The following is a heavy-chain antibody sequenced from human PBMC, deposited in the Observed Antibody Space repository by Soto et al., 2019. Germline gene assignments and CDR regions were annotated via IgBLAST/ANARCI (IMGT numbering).Heavy chain of an antibody. Sequence: QIHLEQSEPEVKKPGASVKVSCKASGYTFTSYGISWVRLAPGQGLEWMGWINIYGGGTNYAQKYQVRVTMTRDTSTNTVYLEMRSLTSDDTAIYYCARALYYYDNSGLAFWGQGTLVTVSS. V-gene: IGHV1-18*01. D-gene: IGHD3-22*01. J-gene: IGHJ4*02. CDR3: ARALYYYDNSGLAF. CDR2: INIYGGGT. CDR1: GYTFTSYG.